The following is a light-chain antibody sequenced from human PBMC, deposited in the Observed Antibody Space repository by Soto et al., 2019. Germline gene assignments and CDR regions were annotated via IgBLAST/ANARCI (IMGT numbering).Light chain of an antibody. J-gene: IGKJ1*01. CDR3: QQSYSSSRT. CDR1: QSINTW. CDR2: AAS. V-gene: IGKV1-39*01. Sequence: QMTHSPPSLPASGGHRAKITCLSSQSINTWLNWYQQKPGKAPKVLIYAASSLESGVPSRFSGSGSGTDFTLTISSLQPDDFATYYCQQSYSSSRTFGQGTRVDIK.